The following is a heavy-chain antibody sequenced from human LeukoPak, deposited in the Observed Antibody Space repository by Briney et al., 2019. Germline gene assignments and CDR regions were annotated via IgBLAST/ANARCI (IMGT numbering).Heavy chain of an antibody. J-gene: IGHJ4*02. V-gene: IGHV3-53*01. D-gene: IGHD3-3*01. Sequence: GGSLRLSCAASGFTVSSNYMSWVRQAPGKGLEWVSVIYSSGNTYYADSVKGRFTISRDNSKNTLYLQMNSLRAEDTAVYYCAKVGFSEMEWLLYSDHWGQGTLVTVSS. CDR1: GFTVSSNY. CDR2: IYSSGNT. CDR3: AKVGFSEMEWLLYSDH.